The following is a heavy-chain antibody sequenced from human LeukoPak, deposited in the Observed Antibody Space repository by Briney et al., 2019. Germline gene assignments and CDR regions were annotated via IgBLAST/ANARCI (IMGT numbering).Heavy chain of an antibody. J-gene: IGHJ3*02. CDR3: ARGRSITLLRGVAMSDGFDI. CDR2: IDTSGTYI. D-gene: IGHD3-10*01. Sequence: GGSLRLSCAASGFTFSTYSMNWVRQAPGKGLEWVSFIDTSGTYIYYGESMKGRFTISRDNAKNSLYLQMNGLRAEDTAGYDCARGRSITLLRGVAMSDGFDIWGQGTMVAVSS. V-gene: IGHV3-21*01. CDR1: GFTFSTYS.